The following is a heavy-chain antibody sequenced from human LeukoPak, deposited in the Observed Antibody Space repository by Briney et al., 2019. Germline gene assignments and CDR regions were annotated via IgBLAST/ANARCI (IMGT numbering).Heavy chain of an antibody. CDR3: ARDDFENLEWLVFDY. D-gene: IGHD3-3*01. J-gene: IGHJ4*02. CDR2: IWYDGSNK. CDR1: GFTFSSYG. Sequence: GGSLRLSCAASGFTFSSYGMHWVRQAPGKGLEWVAVIWYDGSNKYYADSVKGRFTISRDNSKNTLYLQMNSLRAEDTAVYYCARDDFENLEWLVFDYWGQGTLVTVSS. V-gene: IGHV3-33*01.